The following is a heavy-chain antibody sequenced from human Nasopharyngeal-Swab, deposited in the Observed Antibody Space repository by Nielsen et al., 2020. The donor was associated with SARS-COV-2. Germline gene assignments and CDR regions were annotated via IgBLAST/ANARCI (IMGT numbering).Heavy chain of an antibody. CDR3: ARGRYYGDYDY. CDR1: GGSFTTYS. Sequence: GSLRLSCAVYGGSFTTYSWIWIRQPLGKGLEWIGEINHIGSTNYNTYNPSLNSRVTISLATSKNQFSLTLTSVTAADTAIYFCARGRYYGDYDYWGQGALVTVSS. CDR2: INHIGST. D-gene: IGHD4-17*01. V-gene: IGHV4-34*01. J-gene: IGHJ4*02.